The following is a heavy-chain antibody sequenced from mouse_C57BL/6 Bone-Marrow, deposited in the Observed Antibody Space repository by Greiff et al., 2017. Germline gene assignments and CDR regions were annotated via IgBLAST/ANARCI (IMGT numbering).Heavy chain of an antibody. CDR1: GYTFTDYY. V-gene: IGHV1-19*01. Sequence: EVQLQESGPVLVKPGASVKMSCKASGYTFTDYYMNWVKQSHGKSLEWIGVINPYNGGTSYNQKFKGKATLTVDKSSSTAYMELNSLTSEDSAVYYSARSQFPYYFDYWGQGTTLTVSS. J-gene: IGHJ2*01. CDR2: INPYNGGT. CDR3: ARSQFPYYFDY.